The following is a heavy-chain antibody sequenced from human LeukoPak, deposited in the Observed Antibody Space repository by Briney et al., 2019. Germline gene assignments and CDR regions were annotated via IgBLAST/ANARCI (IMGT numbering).Heavy chain of an antibody. CDR2: IYYSGST. CDR1: GGSISSYY. D-gene: IGHD3-16*01. J-gene: IGHJ6*02. Sequence: PSETLSLTCTVSGGSISSYYWSWIRQPPGKGLEWIGYIYYSGSTNYNPSLKSRVTISVDTSKNQFSLKLSSVTAADTAVYYCARDEFGVWSENYYYGMDVWGQGTTVTVSS. CDR3: ARDEFGVWSENYYYGMDV. V-gene: IGHV4-59*01.